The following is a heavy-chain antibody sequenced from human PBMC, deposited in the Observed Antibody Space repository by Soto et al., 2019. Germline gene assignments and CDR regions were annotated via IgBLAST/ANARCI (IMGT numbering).Heavy chain of an antibody. J-gene: IGHJ4*02. D-gene: IGHD3-9*01. Sequence: ASVKVACNASGGTFSSYTISWVRQAPGQGLEWMGRIIPILGIANYAQKFQGRVTITADKSTSTAYMELSSLRSEDTAVYYCARDLRQYDILTGYSSADYWGQGTLVTV. CDR1: GGTFSSYT. V-gene: IGHV1-69*04. CDR2: IIPILGIA. CDR3: ARDLRQYDILTGYSSADY.